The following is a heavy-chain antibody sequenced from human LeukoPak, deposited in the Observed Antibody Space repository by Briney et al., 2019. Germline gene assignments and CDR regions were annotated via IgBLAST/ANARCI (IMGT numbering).Heavy chain of an antibody. CDR1: GFTFSSYA. Sequence: GGSLRLSCAASGFTFSSYAMSWVRQAPGKGLEWVSAISGSGGSTYYADSVKGRFTISRDNSKNTLYLQMNSLRAEDTAVYYCANGGGTMSYGSGSFHYYYYGMGVWGQGTTVTVSS. V-gene: IGHV3-23*01. D-gene: IGHD3-10*01. CDR3: ANGGGTMSYGSGSFHYYYYGMGV. J-gene: IGHJ6*02. CDR2: ISGSGGST.